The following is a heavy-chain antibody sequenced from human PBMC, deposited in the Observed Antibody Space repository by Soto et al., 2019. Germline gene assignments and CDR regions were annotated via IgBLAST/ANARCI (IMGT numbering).Heavy chain of an antibody. CDR1: GYTFTSYG. CDR2: ISAHNGNT. V-gene: IGHV1-18*01. Sequence: QVHLVQSGAEVKKPGASVKVSCKGSGYTFTSYGITWVRQAPGQGLEWMGWISAHNGNTDYAQRLQGSVTVTRDTSTSTAYMELRCLRSEDTAVYYCARGRYGDYWGQGAMVTVSS. J-gene: IGHJ4*02. CDR3: ARGRYGDY. D-gene: IGHD1-1*01.